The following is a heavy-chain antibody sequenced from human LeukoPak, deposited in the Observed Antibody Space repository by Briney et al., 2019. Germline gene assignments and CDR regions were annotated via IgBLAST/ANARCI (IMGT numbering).Heavy chain of an antibody. V-gene: IGHV4-59*12. CDR3: ARGKVGR. Sequence: LETLSLTCTVSGGSIGSYYWSWIRQPPGKGLEWLGYIYYSGSTNYNPSLKSRVTISVDTSKNQFSLKLSSVTAADTAVYYCARGKVGRWGQGTLVTVSS. CDR2: IYYSGST. J-gene: IGHJ4*02. CDR1: GGSIGSYY.